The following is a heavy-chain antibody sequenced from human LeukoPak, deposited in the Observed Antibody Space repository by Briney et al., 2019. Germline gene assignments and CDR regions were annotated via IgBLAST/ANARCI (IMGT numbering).Heavy chain of an antibody. Sequence: SETLSLTCAVYGGSFSGYYWSWIRQPPGKGLEWIGEINHSGSTNYNPSLKSRVTISVDTSKNQFSLKLSFVTAADTAVCYCARVLREVPAAKVDYWGQGTLVTVSS. CDR3: ARVLREVPAAKVDY. V-gene: IGHV4-34*01. CDR2: INHSGST. J-gene: IGHJ4*02. D-gene: IGHD2-2*01. CDR1: GGSFSGYY.